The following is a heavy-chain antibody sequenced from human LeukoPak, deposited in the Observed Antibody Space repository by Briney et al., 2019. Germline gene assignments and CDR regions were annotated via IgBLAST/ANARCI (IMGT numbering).Heavy chain of an antibody. CDR2: ISSSGSTI. Sequence: GGSLRLSCAASGFTFSDYYMSWIRQAPGKGLEWVSYISSSGSTIYYADSVKGRFTISRDNAKNSVSLQMNSLRVEDTAVYYCARIYLKMASASWGQGTLVTVSS. J-gene: IGHJ5*02. CDR1: GFTFSDYY. V-gene: IGHV3-11*04. D-gene: IGHD2-8*01. CDR3: ARIYLKMASAS.